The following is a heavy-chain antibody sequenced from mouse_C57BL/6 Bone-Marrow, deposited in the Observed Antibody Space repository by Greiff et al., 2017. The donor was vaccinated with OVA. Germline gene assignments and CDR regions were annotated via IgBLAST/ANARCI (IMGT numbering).Heavy chain of an antibody. V-gene: IGHV1-4*01. J-gene: IGHJ3*01. CDR2: INPSSGYT. CDR3: AREGLRRGPGFAY. D-gene: IGHD2-4*01. Sequence: VQLQQSGAELARPGASVKMSCKASGYTFTSYTMHWVKQRPGQGLEWIGYINPSSGYTKYNQKFKDKATLTADKSSSTAYMQLSSLTSEDSAVYYCAREGLRRGPGFAYWGQGTLVTVSA. CDR1: GYTFTSYT.